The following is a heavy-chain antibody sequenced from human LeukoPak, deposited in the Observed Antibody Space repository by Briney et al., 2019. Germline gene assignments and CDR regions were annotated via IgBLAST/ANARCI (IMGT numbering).Heavy chain of an antibody. CDR3: ARAEYYYDSSGYYPIDY. D-gene: IGHD3-22*01. CDR1: GGTFSSSA. V-gene: IGHV1-69*04. J-gene: IGHJ4*02. CDR2: FMPIFGIA. Sequence: SVKVSCKASGGTFSSSAISWVRQAPGQGLEWMGRFMPIFGIANYAQKFQGRVTITADKSTSTAYMVLSGLRSEDTAVYYCARAEYYYDSSGYYPIDYWGQGTLVTVSS.